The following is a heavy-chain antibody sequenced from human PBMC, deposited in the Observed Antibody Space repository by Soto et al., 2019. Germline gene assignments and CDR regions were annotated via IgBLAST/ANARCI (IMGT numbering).Heavy chain of an antibody. J-gene: IGHJ6*03. V-gene: IGHV6-1*01. CDR1: GDSVSSNSAA. CDR2: TFYRSKWYN. Sequence: SQTLSLTCAISGDSVSSNSAAWNWIRQSPSRGLEWLGRTFYRSKWYNDYAESVKSRITINPDTSKNQFSLQLTSVTPEDTAVYYCARGSWDDVSGHYYMDVWDKGTTVTVSS. CDR3: ARGSWDDVSGHYYMDV. D-gene: IGHD1-1*01.